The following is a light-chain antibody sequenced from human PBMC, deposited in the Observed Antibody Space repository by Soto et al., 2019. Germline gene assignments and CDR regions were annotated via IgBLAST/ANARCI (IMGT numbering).Light chain of an antibody. CDR1: QTISTY. CDR2: AAS. J-gene: IGKJ2*01. V-gene: IGKV1-39*01. CDR3: QQSHGIPYT. Sequence: DIQMTQSPSSLSASVGDRVIITCRASQTISTYLNWYQQKPGKAPKLLIYAASSLQSGVPSRFSGSGAGTDFTLTISSLQPEDFAIYYCQQSHGIPYTFGQGTKLEIK.